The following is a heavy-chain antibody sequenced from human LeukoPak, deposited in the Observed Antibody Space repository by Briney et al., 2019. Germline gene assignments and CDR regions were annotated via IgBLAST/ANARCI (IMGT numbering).Heavy chain of an antibody. CDR2: IKPKTHGGTT. V-gene: IGHV3-15*01. CDR1: GFSLGDAW. CDR3: AQLGGGGY. Sequence: GGSLRLSCAASGFSLGDAWMSWVRQAPGKGLDCVGRIKPKTHGGTTDYAESVNGRFSVSRDDSKSTMYLQINSLTTEDTGLYHCAQLGGGGYWGQGTQVTVSS. D-gene: IGHD2-15*01. J-gene: IGHJ4*02.